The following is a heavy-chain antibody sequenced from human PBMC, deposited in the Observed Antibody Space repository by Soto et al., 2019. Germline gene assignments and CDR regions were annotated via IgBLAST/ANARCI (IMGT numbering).Heavy chain of an antibody. V-gene: IGHV1-69*13. Sequence: ASVKVSCKVPENTLTELTIDWLRQAPGQGLEWMGGIIPIFGTANYAQKFQGRVTITADESTSTAYMELSSLRSEDTAVYYCARDPNNCSGGSCYLGDFDIWGQGTMVTVSS. D-gene: IGHD2-15*01. CDR1: ENTLTELT. J-gene: IGHJ3*02. CDR3: ARDPNNCSGGSCYLGDFDI. CDR2: IIPIFGTA.